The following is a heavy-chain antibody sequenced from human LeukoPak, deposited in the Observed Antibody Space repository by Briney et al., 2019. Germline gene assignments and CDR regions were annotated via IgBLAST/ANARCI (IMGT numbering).Heavy chain of an antibody. D-gene: IGHD1-26*01. CDR3: ARHPYSGSYHFDY. V-gene: IGHV1-46*01. J-gene: IGHJ4*02. CDR1: GYTFTSCY. Sequence: ASVKVSCKTSGYTFTSCYMHWVRQAPGQGLEWMGMINPSAGSTRYAQKFQGRVTMTTDTSTSTVYMELSRLTSDDTAVYYCARHPYSGSYHFDYWGQGTLVTVSS. CDR2: INPSAGST.